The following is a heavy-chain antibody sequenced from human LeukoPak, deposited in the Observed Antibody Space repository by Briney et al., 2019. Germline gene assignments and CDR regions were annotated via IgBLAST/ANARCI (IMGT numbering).Heavy chain of an antibody. CDR1: GDSISNNHW. J-gene: IGHJ4*02. CDR2: IHHSGST. V-gene: IGHV4-4*02. D-gene: IGHD3-9*01. CDR3: ATPTYFDILSGG. Sequence: SETLSLTCAVSGDSISNNHWWSWVRQSPEKGLEWIGEIHHSGSTTYNPSLKSRVTISVDKSKNQISLELRSVTAADTAVYYCATPTYFDILSGGWGQGTLVTVSS.